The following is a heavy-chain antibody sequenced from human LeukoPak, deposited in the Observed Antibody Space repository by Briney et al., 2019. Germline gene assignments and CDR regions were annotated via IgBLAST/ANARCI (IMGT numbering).Heavy chain of an antibody. CDR1: GFSVSSNY. D-gene: IGHD1-1*01. J-gene: IGHJ4*02. CDR2: IYGGVNT. V-gene: IGHV3-66*01. CDR3: AKSPKTGFLFDY. Sequence: GGSLRLSCAASGFSVSSNYMNWVRHAPGKGLEWVSVIYGGVNTVYADSVKGRFTISRDDSKNTLYLQMNSLRAEDTAVYYCAKSPKTGFLFDYWGQGTLVTVSS.